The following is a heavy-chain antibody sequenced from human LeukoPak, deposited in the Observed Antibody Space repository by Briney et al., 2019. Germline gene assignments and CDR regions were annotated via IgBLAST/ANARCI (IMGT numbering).Heavy chain of an antibody. V-gene: IGHV3-21*01. CDR2: ITSSSSYI. Sequence: GGSLRLSCAASGFTFRTYSMNWVRQAPGKGLEWVSSITSSSSYIYYADSVKGRFTISRDNSKNTLYLQMSSLRAEDTAVYYCVKGYCSSTSCPTRDYWGQGTLVTVSS. CDR1: GFTFRTYS. D-gene: IGHD2-2*01. J-gene: IGHJ4*02. CDR3: VKGYCSSTSCPTRDY.